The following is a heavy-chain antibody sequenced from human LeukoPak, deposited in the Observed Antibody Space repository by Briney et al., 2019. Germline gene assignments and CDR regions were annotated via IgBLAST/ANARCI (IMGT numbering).Heavy chain of an antibody. CDR2: INPNSGGT. CDR1: GYTFTGYY. V-gene: IGHV1-2*06. CDR3: ARARGSGSFYQFDY. D-gene: IGHD1-26*01. J-gene: IGHJ4*02. Sequence: ASVKVSCKASGYTFTGYYMHWVRRAPGQGLEWMGRINPNSGGTNYAQKFQGRVTVTTDTSISTAYMELSRLRSDDTAIYYCARARGSGSFYQFDYWGQGTLVTVSS.